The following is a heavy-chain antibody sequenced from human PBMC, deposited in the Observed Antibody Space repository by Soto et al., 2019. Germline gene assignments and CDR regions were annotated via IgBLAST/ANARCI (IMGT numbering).Heavy chain of an antibody. D-gene: IGHD3-9*01. Sequence: ASVKVSCKASGYTFTSYGISWVRQAPGQGLEWMGWISAYNGNTNYAQKLQGRVTMTTDTSTSTAYMELRSLRSDDTAVYYCATSDILTGYYYFDYWGQGTLVTVS. CDR2: ISAYNGNT. CDR1: GYTFTSYG. V-gene: IGHV1-18*04. CDR3: ATSDILTGYYYFDY. J-gene: IGHJ4*02.